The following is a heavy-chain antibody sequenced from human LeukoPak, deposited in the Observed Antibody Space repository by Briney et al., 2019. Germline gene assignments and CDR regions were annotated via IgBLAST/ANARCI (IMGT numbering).Heavy chain of an antibody. CDR3: ARDTGIAAAAPRWFDP. CDR1: GYTFTSYG. D-gene: IGHD6-13*01. V-gene: IGHV1-18*04. Sequence: GASVKVSCKASGYTFTSYGISRVRQAPGQGLEWMGWISAYNGNTNYAQKLQGRVTMTTDTSTSTAYMELRSLRSDDTAVYYCARDTGIAAAAPRWFDPWGQGTLVTVSS. J-gene: IGHJ5*02. CDR2: ISAYNGNT.